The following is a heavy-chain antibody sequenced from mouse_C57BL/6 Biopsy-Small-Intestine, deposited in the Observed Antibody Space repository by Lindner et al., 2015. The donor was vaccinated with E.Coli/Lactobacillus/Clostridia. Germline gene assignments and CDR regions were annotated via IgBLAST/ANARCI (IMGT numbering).Heavy chain of an antibody. D-gene: IGHD4-1*01. V-gene: IGHV1-62-2*01. CDR1: GYTFTEYT. CDR3: ARHEEDWGRFAY. Sequence: VQLQESGAELVKPGASVKLSCKASGYTFTEYTIHWVKQRSGQGLEWIGWFYSGSGSIKYNEKFKDKATLTADKSSSTVYLELSRLTSEDSAVYFCARHEEDWGRFAYWGQGTLVTVSA. CDR2: FYSGSGSI. J-gene: IGHJ3*01.